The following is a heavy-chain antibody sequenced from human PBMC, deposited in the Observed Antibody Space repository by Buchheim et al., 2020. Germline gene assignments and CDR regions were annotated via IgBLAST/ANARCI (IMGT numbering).Heavy chain of an antibody. CDR2: IYYSGST. Sequence: QVQLQESGPGLVKPSETLSLTCTVSGGSISSYYWSWIRQPPGKGPEWIGYIYYSGSTNYNPSLKSRVTISVDTSKNQFSLKLSSVTAADTAVYYCARAYYDFWSGYSQYYFDYWGQGTL. J-gene: IGHJ4*02. D-gene: IGHD3-3*01. CDR3: ARAYYDFWSGYSQYYFDY. V-gene: IGHV4-59*01. CDR1: GGSISSYY.